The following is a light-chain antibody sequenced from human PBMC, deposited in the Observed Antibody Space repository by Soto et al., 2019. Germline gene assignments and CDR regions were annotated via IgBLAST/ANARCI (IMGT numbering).Light chain of an antibody. CDR1: QSVRSSY. CDR2: GAS. V-gene: IGKV3-20*01. Sequence: EIVLTQSPGTLSLSPGERATLSCRASQSVRSSYLAWYQQKPGQAPRLLIYGASSRATGIPDRFSGSGSGTDFTLTISRLEPEDFAVYYCQQYGSSPLTFGGATKVEIK. J-gene: IGKJ4*01. CDR3: QQYGSSPLT.